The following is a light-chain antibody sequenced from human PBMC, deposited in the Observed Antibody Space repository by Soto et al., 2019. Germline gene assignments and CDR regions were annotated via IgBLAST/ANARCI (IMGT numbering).Light chain of an antibody. Sequence: DIQMTQSPSSLSASVGDRVTITCRASRGISNYLAWYQQKPGKVPKLLIYAASTLQSGVPSRFSGSGSGTDFTLTISSLQPEDFATYYCQQLHDYPITFGQGTRLEIK. J-gene: IGKJ5*01. CDR3: QQLHDYPIT. CDR1: RGISNY. V-gene: IGKV1-27*01. CDR2: AAS.